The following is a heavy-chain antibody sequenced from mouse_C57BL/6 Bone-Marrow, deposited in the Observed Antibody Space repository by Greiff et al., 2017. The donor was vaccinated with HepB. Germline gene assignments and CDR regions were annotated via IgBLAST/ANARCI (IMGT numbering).Heavy chain of an antibody. Sequence: EVKLMESGGDLVKPGGSLKLSCAAPGFTFSSYGMSWVRQTPDKRLEWVATISSGGSYTYYPDSVKGRFTISRDNAKNTLYLQMSSLKSEDTAMYYCARKTLIRGGDYWGQGTSVTVSS. CDR2: ISSGGSYT. J-gene: IGHJ4*01. V-gene: IGHV5-6*01. CDR3: ARKTLIRGGDY. CDR1: GFTFSSYG.